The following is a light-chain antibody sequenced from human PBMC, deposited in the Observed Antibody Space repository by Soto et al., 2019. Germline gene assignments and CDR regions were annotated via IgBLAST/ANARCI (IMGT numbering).Light chain of an antibody. CDR1: QDINTY. CDR2: DAS. CDR3: QHRYNWPLT. V-gene: IGKV3-11*01. Sequence: EVVLTQSPATLSLSPGEKAILSCRASQDINTYLGWYQQKPGQPPRLLIYDASNRASGIPARFSGSGSGTDFTLPIDTLESEDFAIYYCQHRYNWPLTFGAGTKVEIK. J-gene: IGKJ4*01.